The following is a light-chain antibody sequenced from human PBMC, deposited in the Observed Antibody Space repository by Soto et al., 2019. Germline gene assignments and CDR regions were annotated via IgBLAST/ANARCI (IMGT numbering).Light chain of an antibody. Sequence: DIQMTQSPSSLSASVGDRVTITCRASQSISSYLNWYQQKPGTAPKLLIYAASSLQSGVPSRFSGSASGTDFTLTISSLQPEDFATYHCQQSYSTPYTFGQGTKVDIK. CDR1: QSISSY. CDR2: AAS. V-gene: IGKV1-39*01. CDR3: QQSYSTPYT. J-gene: IGKJ2*01.